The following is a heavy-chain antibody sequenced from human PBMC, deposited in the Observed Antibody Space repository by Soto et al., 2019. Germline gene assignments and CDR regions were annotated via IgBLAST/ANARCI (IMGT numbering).Heavy chain of an antibody. V-gene: IGHV1-18*01. Sequence: ASVKVSCKASGYTFTSYGISSVRQAPGQGLEWMGWISAYNGNTNYAQKLQGRVTMTTDTSTSTAYTELRRLRSDDTAVYYCARVLAARTNPDAFDIWGQGTMVTVSS. D-gene: IGHD6-6*01. CDR3: ARVLAARTNPDAFDI. CDR1: GYTFTSYG. CDR2: ISAYNGNT. J-gene: IGHJ3*02.